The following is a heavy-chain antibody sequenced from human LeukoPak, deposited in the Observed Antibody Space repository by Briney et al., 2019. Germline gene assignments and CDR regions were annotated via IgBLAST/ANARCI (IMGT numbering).Heavy chain of an antibody. V-gene: IGHV4-39*01. J-gene: IGHJ4*02. D-gene: IGHD6-19*01. Sequence: SETLSLTCSVSGGSISSSNYYWGWIRQPPGKGLEWIGSIYYSGTTYYNPSLESRVSISVDTSKNQCSLKLTSVTAADTAVYYCARHPGYSSGLYWGQGTLVTVSS. CDR2: IYYSGTT. CDR1: GGSISSSNYY. CDR3: ARHPGYSSGLY.